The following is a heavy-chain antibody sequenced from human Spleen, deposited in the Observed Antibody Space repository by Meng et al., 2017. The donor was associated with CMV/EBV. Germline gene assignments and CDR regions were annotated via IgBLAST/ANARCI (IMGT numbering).Heavy chain of an antibody. J-gene: IGHJ4*02. CDR1: RFTFDDYG. D-gene: IGHD1-26*01. Sequence: GGSLRRSCAASRFTFDDYGMSWVRQAPGKGLEWVSGINWTGSRTGYADSVKGRFTISRDNAKSSLFLQMNSLRAEDTAFYYCARTIGGSYYGGTDYWGQGTLVTVSS. CDR3: ARTIGGSYYGGTDY. V-gene: IGHV3-20*04. CDR2: INWTGSRT.